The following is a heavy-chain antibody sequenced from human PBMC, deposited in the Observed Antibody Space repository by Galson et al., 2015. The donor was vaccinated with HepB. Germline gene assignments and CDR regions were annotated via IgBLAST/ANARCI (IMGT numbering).Heavy chain of an antibody. CDR1: GLTVSSNW. V-gene: IGHV3-74*01. J-gene: IGHJ6*02. CDR3: ARGYYGVDV. Sequence: SLRLSCAASGLTVSSNWMHWVRQAPGKGLVWVSRINIDGSNTNYADSVKGRFTISRDDAKNTLYLQMNSLRVEDTAVYYCARGYYGVDVWGQGTTVTVSS. CDR2: INIDGSNT.